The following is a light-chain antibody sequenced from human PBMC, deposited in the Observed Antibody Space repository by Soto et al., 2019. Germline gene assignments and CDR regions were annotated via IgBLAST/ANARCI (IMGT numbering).Light chain of an antibody. J-gene: IGLJ2*01. CDR3: CSYAGSYLP. CDR2: DVS. CDR1: SSDVGGYNY. Sequence: QSALTQPRSVSGSPGQSVTISCTGTSSDVGGYNYVSWYQQHPGKAPKLMIYDVSKRPSGVPDRFSGSKSGNTASLTISGLQAEDEADYYCCSYAGSYLPFGGGTKADRP. V-gene: IGLV2-11*01.